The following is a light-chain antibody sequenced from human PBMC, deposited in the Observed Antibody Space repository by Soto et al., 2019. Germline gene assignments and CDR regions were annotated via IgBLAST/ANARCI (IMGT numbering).Light chain of an antibody. CDR2: HAS. J-gene: IGKJ4*02. Sequence: EIQMTQSPSSLSVSSGERVTITCRASQSVSNNLAWYQQKPGKAPRFLIYHASSWASGIPARFSGSGSGTDFTLTISSVQSEDFAIYYCQQYNRWPLTFGGGTKVEIK. V-gene: IGKV3-15*01. CDR3: QQYNRWPLT. CDR1: QSVSNN.